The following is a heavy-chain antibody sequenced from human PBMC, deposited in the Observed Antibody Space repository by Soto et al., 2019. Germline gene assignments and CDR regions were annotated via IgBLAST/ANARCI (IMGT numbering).Heavy chain of an antibody. D-gene: IGHD1-26*01. Sequence: PSETLSLTCTVSGGSISSYYWSWIRQPPGKGLEWIGYIYYSGSTYYNPSLKSRVTISVDTSKNQFSLRAEDTAVYYCARDPGDRNGMIVWGQGTTVTVSS. CDR1: GGSISSYY. J-gene: IGHJ6*02. CDR3: ARDPGDRNGMIV. V-gene: IGHV4-59*12. CDR2: IYYSGST.